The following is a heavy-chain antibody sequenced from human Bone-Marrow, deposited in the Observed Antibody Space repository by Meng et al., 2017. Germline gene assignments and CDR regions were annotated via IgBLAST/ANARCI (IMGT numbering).Heavy chain of an antibody. CDR1: GGSISTSGYY. J-gene: IGHJ5*02. D-gene: IGHD6-19*01. V-gene: IGHV4-39*01. Sequence: QPQLQESGPGRGRLSEALACTCSVSGGSISTSGYYWGWIRQPPGKGLEWIGSIGHSGFTYYTPSLKSRVTVSIDTSRNQFSLWLTSVTAADTAVYYCVRSSAWVRTGFDPWGQGTLVTVSS. CDR2: IGHSGFT. CDR3: VRSSAWVRTGFDP.